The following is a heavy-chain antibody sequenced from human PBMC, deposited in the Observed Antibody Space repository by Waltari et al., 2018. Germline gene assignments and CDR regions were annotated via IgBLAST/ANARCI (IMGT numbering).Heavy chain of an antibody. D-gene: IGHD3-16*01. CDR3: ARAEVLGGYDY. CDR2: INPSGGST. CDR1: GYTFTSYY. J-gene: IGHJ4*02. Sequence: QVQLVQSGAEVKKPGASVKVSCKASGYTFTSYYLHWVRQAPGQGLEWMGIINPSGGSTSYAQKFQGRVTMTRDTSTSTVYMELSSLRSEDTAVYYCARAEVLGGYDYWGQGTLVTVSS. V-gene: IGHV1-46*01.